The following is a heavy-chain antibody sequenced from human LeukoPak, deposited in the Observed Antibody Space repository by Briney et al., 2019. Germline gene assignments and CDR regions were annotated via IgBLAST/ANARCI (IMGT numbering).Heavy chain of an antibody. CDR1: GFTFSSYW. CDR3: ARYASISGSRWLDP. V-gene: IGHV3-7*03. D-gene: IGHD3-22*01. J-gene: IGHJ5*02. CDR2: IKQDGGEK. Sequence: QPGGSLRLSCAASGFTFSSYWMSWVRQAPGKGLEWVAHIKQDGGEKYYVDSVKGRFIISRDNAKNSLCLQMNSLRGEDTAVYYCARYASISGSRWLDPWGQGTLVTVSS.